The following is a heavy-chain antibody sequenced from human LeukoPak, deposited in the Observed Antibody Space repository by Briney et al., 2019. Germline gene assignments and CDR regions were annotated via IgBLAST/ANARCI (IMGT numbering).Heavy chain of an antibody. CDR2: ISYDGSNE. J-gene: IGHJ4*02. D-gene: IGHD6-19*01. V-gene: IGHV3-30-3*01. Sequence: GSLRLSCAASGFTFSNYAMHWVRQAPGKGLEWVAFISYDGSNEDYADSVKGRFTISRDNSRNTLYLQMNSLRPEDTAVYYCARVRYYSSGWYDYWGQGTLVTVSS. CDR1: GFTFSNYA. CDR3: ARVRYYSSGWYDY.